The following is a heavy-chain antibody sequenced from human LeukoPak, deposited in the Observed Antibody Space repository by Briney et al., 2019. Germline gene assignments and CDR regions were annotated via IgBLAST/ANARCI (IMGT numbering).Heavy chain of an antibody. Sequence: SGPTLVNPTQTLTLTCTFSGFSLSTSGVGVGWIRQPPGKALEWLALIYWDDDKRYSPSLKSRLSITKDTSKNQVVLTMTNMDPVDTATYYCAHRRHESSGYWTHGSFDIRGQGTMVTVSS. CDR1: GFSLSTSGVG. CDR2: IYWDDDK. D-gene: IGHD3-22*01. J-gene: IGHJ3*02. V-gene: IGHV2-5*02. CDR3: AHRRHESSGYWTHGSFDI.